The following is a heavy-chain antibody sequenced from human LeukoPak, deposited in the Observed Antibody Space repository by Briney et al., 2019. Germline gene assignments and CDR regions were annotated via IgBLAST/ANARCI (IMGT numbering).Heavy chain of an antibody. V-gene: IGHV6-1*01. CDR2: TYYRSKWYN. CDR1: GDSVSRNSAA. D-gene: IGHD3-16*01. Sequence: SQTLSLTCAISGDSVSRNSAAWNWIRQSPSRGLEWLGRTYYRSKWYNDYAVSVKSRITINPDTSKNQFSLQLNSVTPEDTAIYYCARIRFLHYLWPYDYWGQGTLVTVSS. J-gene: IGHJ4*02. CDR3: ARIRFLHYLWPYDY.